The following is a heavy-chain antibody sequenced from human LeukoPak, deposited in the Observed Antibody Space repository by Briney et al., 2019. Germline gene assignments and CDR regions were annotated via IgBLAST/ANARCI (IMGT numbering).Heavy chain of an antibody. Sequence: SETLSLTCTVSGGSISSYHWSWIRQPPGKGLEWIGYIYYSGSTNYNPSLKSRVTISVDTSKNQFSLKLSSVTAADTAVDYCAREPLDYWGQGTLVTVSS. V-gene: IGHV4-59*01. CDR1: GGSISSYH. CDR2: IYYSGST. CDR3: AREPLDY. J-gene: IGHJ4*02.